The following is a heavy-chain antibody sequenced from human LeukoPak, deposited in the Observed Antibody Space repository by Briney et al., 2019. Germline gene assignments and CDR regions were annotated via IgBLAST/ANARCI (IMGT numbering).Heavy chain of an antibody. Sequence: GGSLRLSCAASGFTFSSYAMHWVRQAPGKGLEWVAVISYDGSNKYYADSVKGRFTISRDNSKSTLYLQMNSLRAEDTAVYYCARVDSGYDLGMFDYWGQGTLVTVSS. CDR3: ARVDSGYDLGMFDY. J-gene: IGHJ4*02. CDR1: GFTFSSYA. CDR2: ISYDGSNK. V-gene: IGHV3-30*04. D-gene: IGHD5-12*01.